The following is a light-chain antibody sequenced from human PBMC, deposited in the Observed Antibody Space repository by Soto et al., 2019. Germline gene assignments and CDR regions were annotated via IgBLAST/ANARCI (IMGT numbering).Light chain of an antibody. CDR2: GAS. J-gene: IGKJ4*01. CDR1: QSGTADF. V-gene: IGKV3-20*01. Sequence: EIVLTQSPGTLSVSPRERATLSCRASQSGTADFLAWYQQKPGQAPRLLFHGASNMATGIPDRFSGSGSGTDFTLTISRLEPDDSAVFYCQQYASSFLSFGGGTKVDIK. CDR3: QQYASSFLS.